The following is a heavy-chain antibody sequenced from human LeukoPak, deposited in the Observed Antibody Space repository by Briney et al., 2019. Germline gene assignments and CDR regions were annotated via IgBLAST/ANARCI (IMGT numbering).Heavy chain of an antibody. CDR3: AREMGLNIVATFGY. D-gene: IGHD5-12*01. J-gene: IGHJ4*02. Sequence: GGSLRLSCAASGFTFSTYSMNWVRQAPGKGLEWVALIWYDGSNKYYADSVQGRFIISRDNSKNTLYLQMNSLRAEDTAVYYCAREMGLNIVATFGYWGQGTLVTVSS. CDR2: IWYDGSNK. CDR1: GFTFSTYS. V-gene: IGHV3-33*08.